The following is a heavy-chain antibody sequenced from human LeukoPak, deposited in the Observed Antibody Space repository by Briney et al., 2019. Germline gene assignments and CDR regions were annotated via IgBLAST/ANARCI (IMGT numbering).Heavy chain of an antibody. CDR3: ATVLSSGWYVDY. CDR2: FDPEDGET. CDR1: GYTLTELS. V-gene: IGHV1-24*01. D-gene: IGHD6-19*01. Sequence: ASVKVSCKVSGYTLTELSMHWVRQAPGKGLEWMGGFDPEDGETIYAQKFQGRVTTTEDTFTDTAYMELSSLRSEDTAVYYCATVLSSGWYVDYWGQGTLVTVSS. J-gene: IGHJ4*02.